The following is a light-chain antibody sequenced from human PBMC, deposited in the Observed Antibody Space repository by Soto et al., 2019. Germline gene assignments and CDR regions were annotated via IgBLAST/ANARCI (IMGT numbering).Light chain of an antibody. V-gene: IGKV1-39*01. CDR1: QSISNY. Sequence: DIQMTQSPSSLSASVGDRVTITCRASQSISNYLNWYQQKPGKAPKLLMYAASSLQSGVPSRFGGSGSGADFTLTISSLQPEDFATDYWQQSYSTPRTFGQGTKVEIK. CDR3: QQSYSTPRT. J-gene: IGKJ1*01. CDR2: AAS.